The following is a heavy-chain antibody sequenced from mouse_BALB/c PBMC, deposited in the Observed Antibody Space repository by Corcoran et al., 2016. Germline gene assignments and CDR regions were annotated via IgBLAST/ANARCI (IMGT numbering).Heavy chain of an antibody. CDR3: ARRGDDRRFDY. D-gene: IGHD2-12*01. CDR2: IDPANGNT. CDR1: GFNIKDTY. J-gene: IGHJ2*01. V-gene: IGHV14-3*02. Sequence: EVQLPLSWAELVKPGASVKLSCTASGFNIKDTYMHWVKQRPEQGLEWIGRIDPANGNTKYDPKFQGKATITADTSSNTAYLQLSSLTSEDTAVYYCARRGDDRRFDYWGQGTTLTVSS.